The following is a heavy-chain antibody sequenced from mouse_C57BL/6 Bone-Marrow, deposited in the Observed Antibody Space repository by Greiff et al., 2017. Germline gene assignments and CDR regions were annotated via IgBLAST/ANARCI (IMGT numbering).Heavy chain of an antibody. D-gene: IGHD6-2*01. Sequence: EVKLQESGAELVRPGASVKLSCTASGFNIKDDYMHWVKQRPEQGLEWIGWIDPENGATEYASKFQGKATITADTSSNTAYLQLSSLTSEDTAVYYCTRLSLAMDYWGQGTSVTVS. CDR2: IDPENGAT. CDR1: GFNIKDDY. V-gene: IGHV14-4*01. J-gene: IGHJ4*01. CDR3: TRLSLAMDY.